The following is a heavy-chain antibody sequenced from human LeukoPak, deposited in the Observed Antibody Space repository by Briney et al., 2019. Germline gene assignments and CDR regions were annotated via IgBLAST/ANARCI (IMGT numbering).Heavy chain of an antibody. CDR2: INPNSGGT. CDR1: GYTFTGYY. CDR3: AREVLWQQTNDY. V-gene: IGHV1-2*02. Sequence: ASVKVSCKASGYTFTGYYMHWVRQAPGQGLEWMGWINPNSGGTNYAQKFQGRVTMTRDTSISTAYMELSRLRSDDTAVYNCAREVLWQQTNDYWGQGTLVTVSS. D-gene: IGHD6-13*01. J-gene: IGHJ4*02.